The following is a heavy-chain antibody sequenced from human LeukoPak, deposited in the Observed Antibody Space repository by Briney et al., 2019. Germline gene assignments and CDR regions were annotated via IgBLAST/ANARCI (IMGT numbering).Heavy chain of an antibody. D-gene: IGHD2-2*01. CDR2: IYYSGST. CDR1: GGSINSGGYF. J-gene: IGHJ5*02. CDR3: ARGVSYRLAPKNRQRRWFDP. V-gene: IGHV4-31*03. Sequence: MPSQTLSLTCSVSGGSINSGGYFWNWVRQQPGKGLEWIGYIYYSGSTNYNPSLKSRVTISVDTSKNQFSLKLSSVTAADTAVYYCARGVSYRLAPKNRQRRWFDPWGQGTLVTVSS.